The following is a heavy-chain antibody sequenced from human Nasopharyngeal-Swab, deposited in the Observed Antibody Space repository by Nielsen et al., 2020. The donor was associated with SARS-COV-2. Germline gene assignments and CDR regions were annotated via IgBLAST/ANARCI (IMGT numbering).Heavy chain of an antibody. J-gene: IGHJ5*02. D-gene: IGHD6-6*01. CDR2: INHSGST. Sequence: WIRKPTGKGLEWIGEINHSGSTNYNPSLKSRLTISVDTSKNQFSLKLSSVTAADTAVYYCARGAHSSSSGVGNWFDPWGQGTLVTVSS. V-gene: IGHV4-34*01. CDR3: ARGAHSSSSGVGNWFDP.